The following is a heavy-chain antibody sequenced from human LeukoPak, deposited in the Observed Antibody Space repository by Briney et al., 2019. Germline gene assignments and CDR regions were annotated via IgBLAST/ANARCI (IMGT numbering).Heavy chain of an antibody. Sequence: SSETLSLTCTVSGGSISSSSYYWGWIRQPPGKGLEWIGSIYYSGSTYYNPSLESRVTISVDTSKNQFSLKLSSVTAADTAVYYCARDSLGAGTVGATSGYWGQGTLVTVSS. D-gene: IGHD1-26*01. J-gene: IGHJ4*02. CDR3: ARDSLGAGTVGATSGY. CDR1: GGSISSSSYY. CDR2: IYYSGST. V-gene: IGHV4-39*07.